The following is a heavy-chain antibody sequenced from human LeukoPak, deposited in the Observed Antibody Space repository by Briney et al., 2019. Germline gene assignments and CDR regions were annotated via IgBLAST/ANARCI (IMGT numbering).Heavy chain of an antibody. Sequence: GGSLRLSCAASGVTFSSYWMSWVRQAPGKGLEWVANIKQDGSEKYYVDSVKGRFTISRDNAKNSLYLQMNSLRAEDTAVYYCARVMVVPAAMRSGSYYYYGMDVWGQGTTVTVSS. CDR1: GVTFSSYW. V-gene: IGHV3-7*01. J-gene: IGHJ6*02. CDR2: IKQDGSEK. D-gene: IGHD2-2*01. CDR3: ARVMVVPAAMRSGSYYYYGMDV.